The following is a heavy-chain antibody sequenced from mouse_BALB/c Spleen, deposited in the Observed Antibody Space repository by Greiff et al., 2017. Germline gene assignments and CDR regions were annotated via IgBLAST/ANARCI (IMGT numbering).Heavy chain of an antibody. CDR1: GYSFTGYY. CDR2: INPYNGAT. Sequence: EVQLQQSGPELVKPGASVKISCKASGYSFTGYYMHWVKQSHVKSLEWIGRINPYNGATSYNQNFKDKASLTVDKSSSTAYMELHSLTSEDSAVYYCARELPCYFDYWGQGTTLTVSS. J-gene: IGHJ2*01. D-gene: IGHD5-5*01. CDR3: ARELPCYFDY. V-gene: IGHV1-26*01.